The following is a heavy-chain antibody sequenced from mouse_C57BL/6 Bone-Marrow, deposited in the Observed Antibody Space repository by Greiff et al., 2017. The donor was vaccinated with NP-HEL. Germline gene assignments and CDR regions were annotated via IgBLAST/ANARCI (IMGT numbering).Heavy chain of an antibody. CDR2: INPGSGGT. CDR3: ATAWFAY. J-gene: IGHJ3*01. CDR1: GYAFTNYS. V-gene: IGHV1-54*01. Sequence: VQLQQSGAELVRPGTSVKVSCKASGYAFTNYSIEWVKQRPGQGLEWIGVINPGSGGTNYNEKFKGKATLTADKSSSTAYMQLSSLTSEDSAVYFFATAWFAYWGQGTLVTVSA.